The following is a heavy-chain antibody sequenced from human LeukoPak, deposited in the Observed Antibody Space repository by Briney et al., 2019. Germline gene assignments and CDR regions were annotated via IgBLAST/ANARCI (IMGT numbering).Heavy chain of an antibody. J-gene: IGHJ6*02. CDR3: ASAYYYGSGGIYYYYGMDV. CDR1: GYTFTSFG. CDR2: ISAYNGNT. D-gene: IGHD3-10*01. Sequence: ASVKVSCKASGYTFTSFGISWVRQAPGQGLEWMGWISAYNGNTNYTQKFQGRVTITRDTSASTAYMELSSLRSEDTAVYYCASAYYYGSGGIYYYYGMDVWGQGTTVTVSS. V-gene: IGHV1-18*01.